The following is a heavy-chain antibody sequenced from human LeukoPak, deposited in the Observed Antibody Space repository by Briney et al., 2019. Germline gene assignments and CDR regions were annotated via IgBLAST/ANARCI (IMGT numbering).Heavy chain of an antibody. J-gene: IGHJ4*02. D-gene: IGHD3-3*01. Sequence: WASVKVSCKASGGTFSIYAISWVRQGPGQGLGWMGGIIPIFGTANYAQKFQGRVTITADESTSTAYMELSSLRSEDTAVYYCAKAHSITIFGVVDYWGQGTLVTVSS. V-gene: IGHV1-69*13. CDR2: IIPIFGTA. CDR1: GGTFSIYA. CDR3: AKAHSITIFGVVDY.